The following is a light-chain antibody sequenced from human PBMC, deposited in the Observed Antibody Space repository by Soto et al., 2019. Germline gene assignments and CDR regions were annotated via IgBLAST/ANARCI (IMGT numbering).Light chain of an antibody. J-gene: IGKJ2*01. CDR3: QHYNNWPFT. CDR1: QSVSSN. V-gene: IGKV3-15*01. Sequence: EIVMTQSPATLSVSPGERATLSCRASQSVSSNLAWYQQKPGQAPRLLIYGASTRATGIPARFSGSRSGTEFTLTISSLQSEDFEVYYCQHYNNWPFTFGQGTKVDIK. CDR2: GAS.